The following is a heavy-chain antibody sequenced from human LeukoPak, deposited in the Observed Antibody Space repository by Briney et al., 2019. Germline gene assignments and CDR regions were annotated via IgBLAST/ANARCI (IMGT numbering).Heavy chain of an antibody. Sequence: GASVKVSCKASGYTFTGYYMHWARQAPGQGLEWMGWINPNSGGTNYAQKFQGRVTMTRDTSISTAYMELSRLRSDDTAVYYCAREVSTTVTRAALLGYWGQGTLVTVSS. CDR1: GYTFTGYY. D-gene: IGHD4-17*01. CDR2: INPNSGGT. V-gene: IGHV1-2*02. J-gene: IGHJ4*02. CDR3: AREVSTTVTRAALLGY.